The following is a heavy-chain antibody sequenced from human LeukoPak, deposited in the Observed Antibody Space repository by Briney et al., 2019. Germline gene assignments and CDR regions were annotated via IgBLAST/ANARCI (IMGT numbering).Heavy chain of an antibody. CDR2: IYHSGST. D-gene: IGHD3-10*01. V-gene: IGHV4-4*02. CDR3: ATYVSGTPNWFDP. J-gene: IGHJ5*02. CDR1: GGSISSSNW. Sequence: SETLSLTCAVSGGSISSSNWWSWVRQPPGKGLEWIGEIYHSGSTNYNPSLKSRVTISVDKSKNQFSLKLNSVTAADTAVYYCATYVSGTPNWFDPWGQGTLVTVSS.